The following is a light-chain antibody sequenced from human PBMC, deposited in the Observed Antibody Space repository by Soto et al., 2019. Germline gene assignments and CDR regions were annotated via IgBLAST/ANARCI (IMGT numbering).Light chain of an antibody. Sequence: QSALTQPPSASGSPGQSVTISCTGTSSDVGVYNYVSWYQQHPGKVPKRMIYEVSKRPSGVPDRVSGSKSGNTASLTVSGLQAEDEADYYCSSYAGSNNLVFGGGTKLPVL. V-gene: IGLV2-8*01. CDR2: EVS. CDR1: SSDVGVYNY. CDR3: SSYAGSNNLV. J-gene: IGLJ2*01.